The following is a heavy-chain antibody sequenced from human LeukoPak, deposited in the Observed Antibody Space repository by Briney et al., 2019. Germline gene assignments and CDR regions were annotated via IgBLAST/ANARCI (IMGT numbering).Heavy chain of an antibody. CDR3: ARGRTMIPDY. CDR1: GFTFSTYS. J-gene: IGHJ4*02. CDR2: ISSSGSTI. Sequence: GGSLRLSCAASGFTFSTYSMNWVRQAPGKGLEWVSYISSSGSTIYYADSVKGRFTISRDNAKNSLYLQMNSLRAEDTAVYYCARGRTMIPDYWGQGTLVTVSS. D-gene: IGHD3-22*01. V-gene: IGHV3-48*04.